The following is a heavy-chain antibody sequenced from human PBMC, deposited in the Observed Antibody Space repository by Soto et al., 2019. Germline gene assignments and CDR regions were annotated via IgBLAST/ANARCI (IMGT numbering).Heavy chain of an antibody. CDR1: GGSFSGYY. J-gene: IGHJ6*03. CDR3: ARTYYDFWSHYYYYMDV. Sequence: SETLSLTCAVYGGSFSGYYWSWIRQPPGKGLEWIGYIYYSGSTNYNPSLKSRVTISVDTSKNQFSLKLSSVTAADTAVYYCARTYYDFWSHYYYYMDVWGKGTTVTVSS. V-gene: IGHV4-59*01. D-gene: IGHD3-3*01. CDR2: IYYSGST.